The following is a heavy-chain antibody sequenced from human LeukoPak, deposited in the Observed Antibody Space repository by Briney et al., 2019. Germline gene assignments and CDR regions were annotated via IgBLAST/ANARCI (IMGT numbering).Heavy chain of an antibody. CDR3: ARGGSWSYFDY. V-gene: IGHV4-59*01. D-gene: IGHD6-13*01. Sequence: PSETLSLTYTVSSDSISSYYWSWIRQPPGKGLEWIGYIYYSGSTNYNPSLKSRVTISVDTSKNQFSLKLSSVTAADTAVYYCARGGSWSYFDYWGQGTPVTVSS. CDR2: IYYSGST. CDR1: SDSISSYY. J-gene: IGHJ4*02.